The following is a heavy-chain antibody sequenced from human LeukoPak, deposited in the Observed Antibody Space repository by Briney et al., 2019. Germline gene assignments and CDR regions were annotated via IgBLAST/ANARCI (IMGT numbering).Heavy chain of an antibody. D-gene: IGHD6-25*01. V-gene: IGHV4-59*01. CDR2: IYYSGST. CDR1: GGSISSYY. CDR3: ARAVSDNWFDP. J-gene: IGHJ5*02. Sequence: SETLSLTCTVSGGSISSYYWSWIRQPPGKGLEWIGYIYYSGSTNYNPFLKSRVTISVDTSKNQFSRKLSSVTAADTAVYYCARAVSDNWFDPWGQGTLVTVSS.